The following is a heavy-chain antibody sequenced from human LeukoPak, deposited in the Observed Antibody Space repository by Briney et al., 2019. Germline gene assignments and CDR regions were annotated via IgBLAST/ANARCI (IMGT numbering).Heavy chain of an antibody. D-gene: IGHD4-17*01. CDR1: GGSISSGNYY. Sequence: PSETLSLTCSVSGGSISSGNYYWNWIRQPPGKGLEWIGNIYYSGSTYYSPSLKSRPTISVGTSKNQFSLKLSSVTAADTAVYYCASHGDYGDYHWGQGTLVTVSS. J-gene: IGHJ5*02. CDR3: ASHGDYGDYH. CDR2: IYYSGST. V-gene: IGHV4-30-4*08.